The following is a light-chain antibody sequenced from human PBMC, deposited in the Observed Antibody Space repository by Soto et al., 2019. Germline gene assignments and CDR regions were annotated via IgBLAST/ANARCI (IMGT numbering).Light chain of an antibody. CDR1: QSVSSY. CDR3: QQRSNWRGT. CDR2: DSS. Sequence: EIVLTQSPATLSLSPGERATLSCRASQSVSSYLAWYQQKPGKAPRLLIFDSSNRATGIPARFSGSGSGTDFTLTISSLEPEDFAVYYCQQRSNWRGTFGQGTRLEIK. J-gene: IGKJ5*01. V-gene: IGKV3-11*01.